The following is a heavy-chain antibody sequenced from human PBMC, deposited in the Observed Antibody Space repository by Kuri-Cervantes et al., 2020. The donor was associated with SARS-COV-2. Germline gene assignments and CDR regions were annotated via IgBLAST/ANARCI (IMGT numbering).Heavy chain of an antibody. CDR1: GLTFSSYG. CDR2: IRYDGSNK. Sequence: GGSLRLSCAASGLTFSSYGMHWVRQAPGKGLEWVAFIRYDGSNKYYADSVKGRFTISRDNAKNSLYLQMNSLRAEDTALYYGARDVKYDFWSGSPYYYYYMDVWGKGTTVTVSS. J-gene: IGHJ6*03. D-gene: IGHD3-3*01. CDR3: ARDVKYDFWSGSPYYYYYMDV. V-gene: IGHV3-30*02.